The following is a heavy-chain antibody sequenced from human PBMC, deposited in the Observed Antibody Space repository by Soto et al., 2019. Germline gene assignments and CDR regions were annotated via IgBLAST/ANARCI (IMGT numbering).Heavy chain of an antibody. CDR1: GFSLSSYG. J-gene: IGHJ4*02. CDR2: VWYDGSNK. D-gene: IGHD4-17*01. CDR3: ARNPRPTYGDYADY. V-gene: IGHV3-33*01. Sequence: QVQLVESGGGVVQPGTSLRLSCAASGFSLSSYGMHWVRQAPGKGLEWGAVVWYDGSNKYYADSVKGRFTISRDNSKNTLYLQMNSLRAEDTAVYYCARNPRPTYGDYADYWGQGTLVTLSS.